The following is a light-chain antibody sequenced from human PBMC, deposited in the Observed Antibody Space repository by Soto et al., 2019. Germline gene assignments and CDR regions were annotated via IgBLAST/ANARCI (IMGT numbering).Light chain of an antibody. Sequence: SYELTQPPSVSVAPGQTASFTCGGHNIWSKSVHWYQQKPGQAPILVIYDDNDRPPGIPGRFSGSNSGSAATLTISRVEAGDEADYYCQVWDSDTDHVVFGGGTKLTVL. J-gene: IGLJ2*01. CDR3: QVWDSDTDHVV. CDR1: NIWSKS. V-gene: IGLV3-21*02. CDR2: DDN.